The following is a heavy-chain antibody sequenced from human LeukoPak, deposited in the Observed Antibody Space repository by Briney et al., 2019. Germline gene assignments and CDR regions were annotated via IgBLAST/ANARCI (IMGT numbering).Heavy chain of an antibody. Sequence: PSETLSLTCTVSGGSISSYYWSWIRQPPGKGLEWIGYIYYSGSTNYNPSLKSRVTISVDTSKNQFSLKLSSVTAADTAVYYCARAGDFWSGFYYMDVWGKGTTVTVSS. CDR3: ARAGDFWSGFYYMDV. CDR1: GGSISSYY. CDR2: IYYSGST. V-gene: IGHV4-59*01. J-gene: IGHJ6*03. D-gene: IGHD3-3*01.